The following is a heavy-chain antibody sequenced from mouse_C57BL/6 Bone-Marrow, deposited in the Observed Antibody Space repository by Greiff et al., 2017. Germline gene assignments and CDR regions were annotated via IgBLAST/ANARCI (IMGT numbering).Heavy chain of an antibody. CDR2: IYPNSGST. CDR3: ARRGYYVFAY. D-gene: IGHD2-1*01. Sequence: VKLLESGAELVKPGASVKLSCKASGYTFTSYWMHWVKQRPGQGLEWIGLIYPNSGSTNYNEKFKSKATLTVDKSSSTAYMQLSSLTSEDSAVYYGARRGYYVFAYWGQGTTVTVSA. J-gene: IGHJ3*01. V-gene: IGHV1-64*01. CDR1: GYTFTSYW.